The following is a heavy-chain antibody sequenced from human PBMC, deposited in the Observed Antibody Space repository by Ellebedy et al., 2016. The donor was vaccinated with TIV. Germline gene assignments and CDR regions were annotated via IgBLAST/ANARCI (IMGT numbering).Heavy chain of an antibody. Sequence: SETLSLTXTVSGGSISSYYWSWIRQPAGKGLEWIGRIYTSGSTNYNPSLKSRVTMSVDTSKNQFSLKLSSVTAADTAVYYCARDHPGELLPYYFDYWGQGTLVTVSS. V-gene: IGHV4-4*07. CDR3: ARDHPGELLPYYFDY. D-gene: IGHD1-26*01. CDR2: IYTSGST. CDR1: GGSISSYY. J-gene: IGHJ4*02.